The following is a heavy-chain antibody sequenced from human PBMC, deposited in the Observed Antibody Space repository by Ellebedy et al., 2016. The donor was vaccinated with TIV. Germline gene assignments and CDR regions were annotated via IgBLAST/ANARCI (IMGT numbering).Heavy chain of an antibody. CDR3: ARALGTTGTTPDWFDP. V-gene: IGHV3-7*01. CDR2: IKQDGSDK. D-gene: IGHD1-7*01. Sequence: PGGSLTLSCAASGFTFSSYWMSWVRQAPGKGLEWVANIKQDGSDKYYVDSVKGRFTISRDNAKNSLYLQMNSLRAEDTAVYYCARALGTTGTTPDWFDPWGQGTLVTVSS. CDR1: GFTFSSYW. J-gene: IGHJ5*02.